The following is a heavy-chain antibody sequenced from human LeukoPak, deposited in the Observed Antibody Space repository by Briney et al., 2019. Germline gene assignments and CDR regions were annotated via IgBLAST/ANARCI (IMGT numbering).Heavy chain of an antibody. D-gene: IGHD4-17*01. Sequence: PSETLSLTCTVSGDSISGSTSYWSWIRQHPGKGLEWIGYTYYSGSTNYSPSLRSRMTISIDTSKNHFSLTLNSVTAADTAVYYCARGHGDFGDYPFNYWGQGTLVTVSS. J-gene: IGHJ4*02. CDR1: GDSISGSTSY. CDR2: TYYSGST. CDR3: ARGHGDFGDYPFNY. V-gene: IGHV4-31*03.